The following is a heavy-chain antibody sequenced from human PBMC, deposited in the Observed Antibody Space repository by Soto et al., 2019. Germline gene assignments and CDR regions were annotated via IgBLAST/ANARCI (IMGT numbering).Heavy chain of an antibody. J-gene: IGHJ6*02. Sequence: SVKVSCKASGGTFSSYAISWVRQAPGQGLEWMGGIIPIFGTANYAQKFQGRVTITADKSTSTAYMELSSLRSEDTAVYYCARRGYCSSTSCPTDYYYGMDVWGQGTTVTV. CDR3: ARRGYCSSTSCPTDYYYGMDV. D-gene: IGHD2-2*01. V-gene: IGHV1-69*06. CDR1: GGTFSSYA. CDR2: IIPIFGTA.